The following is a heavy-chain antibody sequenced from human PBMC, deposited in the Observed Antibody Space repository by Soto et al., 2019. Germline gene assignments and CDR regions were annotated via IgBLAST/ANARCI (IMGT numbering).Heavy chain of an antibody. Sequence: QITLKESGPTLVKPTQTLTLTCTFSGFSLSTTGVRVGWIRQPPGKALEWLALIYWDDDKLYSPSLKSRLTITSDTSKTQVVLTMTNMDPVDTATYYGAHKTHLPDSLDTFDIWGQGTMVTVSS. V-gene: IGHV2-5*02. D-gene: IGHD2-21*01. CDR1: GFSLSTTGVR. CDR3: AHKTHLPDSLDTFDI. J-gene: IGHJ3*02. CDR2: IYWDDDK.